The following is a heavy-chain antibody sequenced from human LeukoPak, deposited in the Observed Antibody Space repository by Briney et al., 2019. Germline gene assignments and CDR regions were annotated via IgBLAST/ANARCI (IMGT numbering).Heavy chain of an antibody. CDR1: GGSFSGYY. V-gene: IGHV4-34*01. CDR3: ARGRGYNSFDY. Sequence: PSETLSLTCAVYGGSFSGYYWSWIRQPPGKGLEWIGEINHSGSTNYNPSLKGRVTISVDTSKNQFSLKLSSVTAADTAVYYCARGRGYNSFDYWGQGTLVTVSS. J-gene: IGHJ4*02. D-gene: IGHD5-24*01. CDR2: INHSGST.